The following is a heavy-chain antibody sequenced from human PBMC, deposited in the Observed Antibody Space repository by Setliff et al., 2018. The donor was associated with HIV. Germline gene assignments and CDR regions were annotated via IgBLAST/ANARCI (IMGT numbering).Heavy chain of an antibody. CDR2: IIPIFGTA. CDR1: GYTFTSYD. J-gene: IGHJ3*02. V-gene: IGHV1-69*05. Sequence: SVKVSCKASGYTFTSYDINWVRQATGQGLEWMGGIIPIFGTATYAQKFQGRVTMTRDMSTSTAFMELSSLRSEDTAVYYCARPITMIADAFDIWGQGTMVTVSS. CDR3: ARPITMIADAFDI. D-gene: IGHD3-22*01.